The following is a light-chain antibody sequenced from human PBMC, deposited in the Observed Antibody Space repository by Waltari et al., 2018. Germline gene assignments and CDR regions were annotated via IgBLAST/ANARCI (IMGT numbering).Light chain of an antibody. CDR1: QSLLHTNGNTY. CDR3: VQSIAFPWT. Sequence: DIVMTQTPLSLPITPGEPASISCMSSQSLLHTNGNTYLHWYLQKPVQSPQLLIYGGSNRASGVPDRFSGSGSGTDFTLKISKVEAEDVGVYYCVQSIAFPWTFGQGTKVEIK. J-gene: IGKJ1*01. CDR2: GGS. V-gene: IGKV2-40*01.